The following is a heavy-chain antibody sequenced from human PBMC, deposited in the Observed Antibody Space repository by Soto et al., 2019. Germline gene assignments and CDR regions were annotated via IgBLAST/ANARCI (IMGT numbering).Heavy chain of an antibody. CDR1: GGTFSSLD. CDR3: ARALLSHSYDSGGYDSYFHAMDV. V-gene: IGHV1-69*06. J-gene: IGHJ6*02. D-gene: IGHD3-22*01. CDR2: IIPISETT. Sequence: QVQLVQSGAEVKKLGSSVKVSCKASGGTFSSLDINWVRQAPGQGLEWMGGIIPISETTNYAQIFQGRVSIVADISPSTAYMELSRLRSQDTAVYYCARALLSHSYDSGGYDSYFHAMDVWGQGTPVTVSS.